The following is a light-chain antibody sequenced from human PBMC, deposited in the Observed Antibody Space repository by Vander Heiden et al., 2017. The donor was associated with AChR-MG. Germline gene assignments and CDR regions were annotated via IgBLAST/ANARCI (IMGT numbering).Light chain of an antibody. J-gene: IGLJ2*01. V-gene: IGLV2-14*01. Sequence: QSALTQPVSVSGSPGQSITISCIGTSSDVGGYNYVSWYQQHPGKVPKLMVYEVSRRPAGVPNRFSGSKSGNTASLTISGLQVEDEADYYCTSYTSTRNVIFGGGTRLTVL. CDR2: EVS. CDR3: TSYTSTRNVI. CDR1: SSDVGGYNY.